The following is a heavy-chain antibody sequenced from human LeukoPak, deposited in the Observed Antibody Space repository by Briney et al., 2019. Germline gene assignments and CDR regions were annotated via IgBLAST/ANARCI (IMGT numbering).Heavy chain of an antibody. J-gene: IGHJ4*02. CDR1: GGSISSGNW. CDR3: WYSGYDSGFDY. CDR2: IYHSGST. Sequence: SETLSLTCAVSGGSISSGNWWSWVRQPPGKGLEWIGEIYHSGSTNYNPSLKSRVTISVDKSKNQFSLHLSSVTAADTAVYYCWYSGYDSGFDYWGQGTLVTVSS. D-gene: IGHD5-12*01. V-gene: IGHV4-4*02.